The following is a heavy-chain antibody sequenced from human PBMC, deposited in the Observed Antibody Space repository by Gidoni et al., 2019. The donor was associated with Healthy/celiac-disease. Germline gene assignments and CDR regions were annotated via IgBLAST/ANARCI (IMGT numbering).Heavy chain of an antibody. CDR2: IIPILGIA. CDR1: GGTFSSYT. J-gene: IGHJ5*02. V-gene: IGHV1-69*08. Sequence: QVQLVQSGAEVKKPGSSVKVSCKASGGTFSSYTISWVRQAPGQGLELMGRIIPILGIANYAQKFQGRVTITADKSTSTAYMELSSLRSEDTAVYYCARDSNYYGSGSPFGFDPWGQGTLVTVSS. D-gene: IGHD3-10*01. CDR3: ARDSNYYGSGSPFGFDP.